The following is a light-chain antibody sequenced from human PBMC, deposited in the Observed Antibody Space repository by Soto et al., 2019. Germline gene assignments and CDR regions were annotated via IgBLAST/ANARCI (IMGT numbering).Light chain of an antibody. V-gene: IGKV3-15*01. CDR3: QQYNNWPQT. CDR2: GTS. CDR1: QSVNSN. Sequence: EKVMTQSPFTLSVSPGERATLSGRASQSVNSNLAWYQQKPGQAPRLLIYGTSTRATGIPARFSGSGSGTEFTLTISSLQSEDFAVYYCQQYNNWPQTFGQGTKVDIK. J-gene: IGKJ1*01.